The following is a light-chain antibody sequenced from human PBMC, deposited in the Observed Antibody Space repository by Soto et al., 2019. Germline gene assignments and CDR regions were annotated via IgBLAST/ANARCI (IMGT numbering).Light chain of an antibody. CDR3: QQCYSTPPLT. J-gene: IGKJ4*01. CDR2: VAS. Sequence: DIQMTQSPSSLSASVGDRVTITCRASQSINTYLNWYQQKPGKAPKILIYVASTLQSGVPSRFRGSGSGTDFPLTINSLHPEDFATYYCQQCYSTPPLTFGGGTKVEIK. V-gene: IGKV1-39*01. CDR1: QSINTY.